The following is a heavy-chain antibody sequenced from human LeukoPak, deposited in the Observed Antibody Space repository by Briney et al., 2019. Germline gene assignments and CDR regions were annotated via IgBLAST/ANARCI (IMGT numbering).Heavy chain of an antibody. V-gene: IGHV4-30-4*08. CDR1: GGSISSGDYY. J-gene: IGHJ4*02. CDR2: IYYSGGT. CDR3: AGNLVATSSIDY. D-gene: IGHD5-12*01. Sequence: SQTLSLTCTVSGGSISSGDYYWRWIRQPPGKGLEWIGYIYYSGGTYYNPSLKSRVTISVDTSKNQFSLKLSSVTAADTAVYYCAGNLVATSSIDYWGQGTLVTVSS.